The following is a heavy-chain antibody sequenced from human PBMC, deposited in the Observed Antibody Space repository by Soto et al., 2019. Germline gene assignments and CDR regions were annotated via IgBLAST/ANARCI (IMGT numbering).Heavy chain of an antibody. CDR3: ARDRRTKGYCSSSSCYASDS. V-gene: IGHV3-21*01. CDR2: ISRRSVYI. D-gene: IGHD2-2*01. CDR1: EFPFSDYT. J-gene: IGHJ4*02. Sequence: ESGGRLVKPGGSLRLSCAGSEFPFSDYTMTWVRQAPGKGLEWVSSISRRSVYIYYADSVKGRFTISRDNAKNSLSLLMNSLKAEDTAVYYCARDRRTKGYCSSSSCYASDSWGQGTLVTVSS.